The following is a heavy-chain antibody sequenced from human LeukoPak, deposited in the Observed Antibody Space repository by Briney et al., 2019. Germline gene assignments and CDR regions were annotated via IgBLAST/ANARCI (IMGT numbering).Heavy chain of an antibody. CDR1: GYTFTVYY. D-gene: IGHD5-18*01. Sequence: GASVKVSCEASGYTFTVYYMHWVRQAPGQGLEWMGWINPNSGGTNYAQKFQGRVTMTRDTSISTAYMELSRLRSDDTAVYYCAKDREWHTAMVIDPYFDYWGQGTLVTVSS. CDR2: INPNSGGT. V-gene: IGHV1-2*02. CDR3: AKDREWHTAMVIDPYFDY. J-gene: IGHJ4*02.